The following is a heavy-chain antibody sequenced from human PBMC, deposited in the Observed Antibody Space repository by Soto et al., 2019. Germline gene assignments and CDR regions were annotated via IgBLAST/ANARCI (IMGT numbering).Heavy chain of an antibody. D-gene: IGHD1-26*01. Sequence: GGSLRLSCAASGFTFSSYGMHWVRQAPGKGLEWVALMSYDGSKKYYADSVKGRFTISRDKSKNTLYLQMNSLRAEDTAVYYCAKGGGGSYLYFDYWGQGTLVTVSS. CDR3: AKGGGGSYLYFDY. CDR2: MSYDGSKK. J-gene: IGHJ4*02. CDR1: GFTFSSYG. V-gene: IGHV3-30*18.